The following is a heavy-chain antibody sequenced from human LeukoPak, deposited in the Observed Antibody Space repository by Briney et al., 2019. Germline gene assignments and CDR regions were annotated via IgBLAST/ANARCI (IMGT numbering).Heavy chain of an antibody. CDR2: IYYSGST. CDR3: ARDTPDYGGVDY. V-gene: IGHV4-30-4*08. CDR1: GGSISSGDYY. J-gene: IGHJ4*02. D-gene: IGHD4-17*01. Sequence: PSETLSLTCTVSGGSISSGDYYWSWIRQPPGKGLEWIGYIYYSGSTYYNPSLKSRVTISVDTSKNQFSLKLSSVTAADTAVYYCARDTPDYGGVDYGGQGTLVTVSS.